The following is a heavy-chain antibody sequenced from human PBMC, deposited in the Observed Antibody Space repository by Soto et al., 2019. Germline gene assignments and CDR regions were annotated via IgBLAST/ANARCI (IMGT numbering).Heavy chain of an antibody. CDR1: GDYIHVGGYY. CDR2: IYYTGKT. V-gene: IGHV4-30-4*01. Sequence: SETLSLTCSVSGDYIHVGGYYWTWIRQRPGKGLEWMGYIYYTGKTYYNPSLESRLTMSVDRSKNQFSLRLTSVTAADTAVYFCGRDLTSNANCINPWGQGTLVTVSS. CDR3: GRDLTSNANCINP. J-gene: IGHJ5*02. D-gene: IGHD2-2*01.